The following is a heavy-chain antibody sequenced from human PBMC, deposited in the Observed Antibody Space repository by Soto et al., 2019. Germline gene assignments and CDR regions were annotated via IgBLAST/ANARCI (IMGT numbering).Heavy chain of an antibody. D-gene: IGHD3-10*01. CDR1: GGSFSGYY. CDR3: ARGQEKRITMVRGVIRANWFDP. Sequence: SETLSLTCAVYGGSFSGYYWSWIRQPPGKGLEWIGEINHSGSTNYNPSLKSRVTISVDTSKNQFSLKLSSVTAADTAVYYCARGQEKRITMVRGVIRANWFDPWGQGTLVTVSS. CDR2: INHSGST. J-gene: IGHJ5*02. V-gene: IGHV4-34*01.